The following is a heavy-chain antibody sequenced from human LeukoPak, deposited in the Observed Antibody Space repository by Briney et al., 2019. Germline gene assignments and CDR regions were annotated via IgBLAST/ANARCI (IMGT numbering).Heavy chain of an antibody. CDR1: GYTFTSYY. V-gene: IGHV1-46*01. J-gene: IGHJ5*02. Sequence: ASVKVSCKASGYTFTSYYMHWVRQAPGQGLEWMGIINPSGGSTSYAQKFQGRVTMTRDMSTSTVYMELSSLRSEDTAVYYCARGGDIWQQLVYNWFDPWGQGTLVTVPS. CDR3: ARGGDIWQQLVYNWFDP. D-gene: IGHD6-13*01. CDR2: INPSGGST.